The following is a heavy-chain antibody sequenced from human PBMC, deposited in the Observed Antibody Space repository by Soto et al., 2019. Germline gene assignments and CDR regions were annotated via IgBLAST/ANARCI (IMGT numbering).Heavy chain of an antibody. CDR3: GPRGAVADPRGY. CDR2: INHSGST. D-gene: IGHD6-19*01. Sequence: QVQLQQWGAGLLKPSETLSLTCAVYGGSFSDFYWTWIRQPPGKGLEWIGEINHSGSTNYNPSLKSRVAISVDTSKNQFSLSLRSVTAADTAVYYCGPRGAVADPRGYWGQGTLVTVSS. V-gene: IGHV4-34*01. CDR1: GGSFSDFY. J-gene: IGHJ4*02.